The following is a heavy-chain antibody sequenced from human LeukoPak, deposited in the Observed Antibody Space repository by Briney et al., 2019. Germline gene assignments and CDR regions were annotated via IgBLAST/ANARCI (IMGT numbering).Heavy chain of an antibody. CDR1: GFTFSSYS. CDR3: ARDLSGYSYGYFYYYGMDV. J-gene: IGHJ6*02. D-gene: IGHD5-18*01. V-gene: IGHV3-21*01. CDR2: ISSSSSYI. Sequence: GGSLRLSCAASGFTFSSYSMNWVRQAPGKGLEWVSSISSSSSYIYYADSVKGRFTISRDNAKNSLYLQMNSLRAVDTAVYYCARDLSGYSYGYFYYYGMDVWGQGTTVTVSS.